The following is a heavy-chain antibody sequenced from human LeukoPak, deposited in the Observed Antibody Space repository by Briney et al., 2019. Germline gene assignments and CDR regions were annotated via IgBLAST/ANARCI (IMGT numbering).Heavy chain of an antibody. D-gene: IGHD2-15*01. V-gene: IGHV4-59*01. J-gene: IGHJ4*02. CDR2: ISYSGST. Sequence: SETLSLTCTVSGGSINSYYWSWIRQPPGKGQEWIGYISYSGSTNYNPSLKSRVTLSVDTSKNQFSLELSSVTAADTAVYYCARRRPYCSGGNCYSLLDYWGQGTLVTVSS. CDR3: ARRRPYCSGGNCYSLLDY. CDR1: GGSINSYY.